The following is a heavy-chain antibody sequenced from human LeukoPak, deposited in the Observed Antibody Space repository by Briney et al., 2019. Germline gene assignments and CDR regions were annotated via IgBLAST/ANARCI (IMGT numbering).Heavy chain of an antibody. V-gene: IGHV6-1*01. D-gene: IGHD1-26*01. CDR1: GDSVSSNSAA. Sequence: QTLSLTCAISGDSVSSNSAAWNWIRQSPSRRLEWLGSTYHRSKWYNDYALSVKSRISVNPDTPKNQFSLQLNSVTPEDTAVYYCARGGSYSFDYWGQGTLVTVSS. CDR3: ARGGSYSFDY. CDR2: TYHRSKWYN. J-gene: IGHJ4*02.